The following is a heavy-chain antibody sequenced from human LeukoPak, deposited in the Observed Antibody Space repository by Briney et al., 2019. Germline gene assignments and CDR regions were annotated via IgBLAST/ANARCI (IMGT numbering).Heavy chain of an antibody. V-gene: IGHV1-24*01. CDR1: GYTLTELS. J-gene: IGHJ4*02. Sequence: ASVKVSCKVSGYTLTELSMHRVRQAPGKGLEWMGGFDPEDGETIYAQKFQGRVTMTEDTSTDTAYMELSSLRSEDTAVYYCATGRRENGGFDYWGQGTLVTVSS. D-gene: IGHD1-1*01. CDR2: FDPEDGET. CDR3: ATGRRENGGFDY.